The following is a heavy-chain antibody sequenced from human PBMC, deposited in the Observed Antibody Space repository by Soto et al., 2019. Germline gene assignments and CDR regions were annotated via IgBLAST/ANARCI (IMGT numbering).Heavy chain of an antibody. J-gene: IGHJ4*02. CDR1: GGSTSSGGYY. CDR3: AIVTIFGVVGDYFDY. D-gene: IGHD3-3*01. V-gene: IGHV4-31*02. CDR2: IYYSAST. Sequence: TLSLTRTVAGGSTSSGGYYGSWVRQQPGKGLEWIGYIYYSASTYYNPSLKSGVTISADTSKNPFSLKLSSVTAADTAVYYCAIVTIFGVVGDYFDYCGQGTLVSVSS.